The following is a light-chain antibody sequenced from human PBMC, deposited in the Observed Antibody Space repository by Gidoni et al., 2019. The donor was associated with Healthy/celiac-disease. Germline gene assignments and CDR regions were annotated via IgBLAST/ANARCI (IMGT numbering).Light chain of an antibody. J-gene: IGLJ2*01. CDR1: SSDVGGYNY. Sequence: SALPQPASVSGSPGQSITISCTGTSSDVGGYNYVPWYQQPPGKAPKLMIYEVSNRPSGVSNRFSGSKSGNTASLTISGLQAEDEADYYCSSYTSSSTLVFGGGTKLTV. V-gene: IGLV2-14*01. CDR2: EVS. CDR3: SSYTSSSTLV.